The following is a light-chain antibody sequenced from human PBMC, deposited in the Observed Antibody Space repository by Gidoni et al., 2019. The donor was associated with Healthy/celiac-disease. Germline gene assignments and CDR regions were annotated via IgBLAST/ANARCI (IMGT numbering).Light chain of an antibody. CDR3: QVWDSSSDHGYV. V-gene: IGLV3-21*04. CDR2: YDS. J-gene: IGLJ1*01. CDR1: NIGSKS. Sequence: SYVLTQPPSVSVAPGKTARITWGGNNIGSKSVHWYQQKPGQAPVLVIYYDSDRPSGIPERFSGSNSGNTATLTISRVEAGDEADYYCQVWDSSSDHGYVFGTGTKVTVL.